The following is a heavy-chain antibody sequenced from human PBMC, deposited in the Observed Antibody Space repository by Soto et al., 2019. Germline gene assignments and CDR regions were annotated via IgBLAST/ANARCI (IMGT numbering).Heavy chain of an antibody. CDR1: GGSIRSYY. V-gene: IGHV4-59*01. CDR3: ARGGSNGGNTCPGY. CDR2: IYYSGST. J-gene: IGHJ4*02. Sequence: PSQTLSLTCTVAGGSIRSYYWSWIRQPPGKGLEWIGYIYYSGSTNYNPSLKSRVTISVDTSKNQFSLKLSSVNVGATAVYYCARGGSNGGNTCPGYCGQGPRVTVSS. D-gene: IGHD2-15*01.